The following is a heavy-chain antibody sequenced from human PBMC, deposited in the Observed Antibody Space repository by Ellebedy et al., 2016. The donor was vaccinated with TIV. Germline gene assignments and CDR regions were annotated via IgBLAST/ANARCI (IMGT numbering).Heavy chain of an antibody. CDR2: ISNTGSRT. Sequence: PGGSLRLSCAASGFTFSSYAMSWVRQAPGKGLEWVSTISNTGSRTYYADSVEGRFIISRDNSKGTVDLQMNSLRVEDTAVYFCAKDRTPGDGYWVFDDWGQGTLVTVSS. V-gene: IGHV3-23*01. CDR3: AKDRTPGDGYWVFDD. CDR1: GFTFSSYA. D-gene: IGHD5-18*01. J-gene: IGHJ4*02.